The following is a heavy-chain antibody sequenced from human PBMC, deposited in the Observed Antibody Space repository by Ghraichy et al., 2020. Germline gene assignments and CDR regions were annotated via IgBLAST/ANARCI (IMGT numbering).Heavy chain of an antibody. D-gene: IGHD2-21*02. V-gene: IGHV1-18*04. CDR2: IGAYNGDT. CDR1: GYTFTTYG. J-gene: IGHJ3*02. CDR3: ARDLAYCGGDCYSDTFDI. Sequence: ASVKVSCQASGYTFTTYGLSWVRQAPGQGLEWMGWIGAYNGDTNYARSLQGRVTVTTDTSTSTAYMELRSLGSDDTAVYYCARDLAYCGGDCYSDTFDIWGQGTMVTVSS.